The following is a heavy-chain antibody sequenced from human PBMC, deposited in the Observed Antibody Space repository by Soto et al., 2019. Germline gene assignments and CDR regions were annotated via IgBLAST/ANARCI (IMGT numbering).Heavy chain of an antibody. Sequence: SVKVSCKASTDTFTGYTVTWVRQAPGQGLEWVGRVIPILGASNFAQKFQGRVTISADKSADTAYMVLTGLTSEDTAVYYCATTGYFFGSGRLWGQGTLVTVSS. D-gene: IGHD3-10*01. J-gene: IGHJ4*02. V-gene: IGHV1-69*08. CDR1: TDTFTGYT. CDR2: VIPILGAS. CDR3: ATTGYFFGSGRL.